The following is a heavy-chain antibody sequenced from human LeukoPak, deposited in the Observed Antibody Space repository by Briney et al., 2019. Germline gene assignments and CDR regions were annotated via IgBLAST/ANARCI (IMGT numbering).Heavy chain of an antibody. CDR1: GGSISNSYYY. Sequence: PSETLSLTCTVSGGSISNSYYYWGWTRQPPGEALEWIGSIYYSGTTYYKPSLKSRVTISVDTSKNQFSLRLSSVTAADTAVYYCARETQGCSSWYWGRGTLVTVSS. J-gene: IGHJ4*02. CDR2: IYYSGTT. CDR3: ARETQGCSSWY. D-gene: IGHD6-13*01. V-gene: IGHV4-39*01.